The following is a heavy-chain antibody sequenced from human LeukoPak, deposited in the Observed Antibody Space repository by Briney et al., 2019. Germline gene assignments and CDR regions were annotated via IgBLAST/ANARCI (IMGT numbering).Heavy chain of an antibody. Sequence: PSETLSLTCTVFGGSISSYYWSWIRQPPGKGLEWIGYIYYSGSTNYNPSLKSRVTISVDTSKNQFSLKLSSVTAADTAVYYCARGVVVTAIPFYFDYWGQGTLVTVSS. CDR1: GGSISSYY. D-gene: IGHD2-21*02. J-gene: IGHJ4*02. CDR3: ARGVVVTAIPFYFDY. CDR2: IYYSGST. V-gene: IGHV4-59*01.